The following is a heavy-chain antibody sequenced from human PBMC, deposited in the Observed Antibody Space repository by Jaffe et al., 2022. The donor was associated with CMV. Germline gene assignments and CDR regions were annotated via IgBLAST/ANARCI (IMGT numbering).Heavy chain of an antibody. J-gene: IGHJ4*02. V-gene: IGHV3-30*18. Sequence: QVQLVESGGGVVQPGRSLRLSCAASGFTFSSYGMHWVRQAPGKGLEWVAVISYDGSNKYYADSVKGRFTISRDNSKNTLYLQMNSLRAEDTAVYYCAKGISDYRPIGGSDYWGQGTLVTVSS. CDR3: AKGISDYRPIGGSDY. CDR1: GFTFSSYG. CDR2: ISYDGSNK. D-gene: IGHD3-16*01.